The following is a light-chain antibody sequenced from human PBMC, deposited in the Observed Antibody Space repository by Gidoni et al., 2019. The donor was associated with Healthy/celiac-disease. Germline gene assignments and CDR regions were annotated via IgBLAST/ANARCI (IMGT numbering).Light chain of an antibody. Sequence: SYELTQPPSVSVSPGQTARNNCPADALQKQYAYLYQQKQGQAPVRVIYKNSERPSGIPERFSGSSSGTTVTLTISGVQAEDEADYYCQSAESSCTYDFGTGTKVTVL. V-gene: IGLV3-25*03. CDR1: ALQKQY. CDR3: QSAESSCTYD. CDR2: KNS. J-gene: IGLJ1*01.